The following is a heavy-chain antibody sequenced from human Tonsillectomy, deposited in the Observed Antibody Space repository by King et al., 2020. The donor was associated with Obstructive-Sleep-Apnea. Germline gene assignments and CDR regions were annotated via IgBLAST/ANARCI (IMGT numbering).Heavy chain of an antibody. CDR2: ISSSSSTI. Sequence: DVQLVESGGGLVQPGGSLRLSCAASGFTLSSYSMNWVRQAPGKGLEWVSYISSSSSTIYYADSVKGRFTISRDNAKNSLYLQMNSLRAEDTAVYYCARDVSGYDILTGYYLDWFDPWGQGTLVTVSS. J-gene: IGHJ5*02. D-gene: IGHD3-9*01. CDR1: GFTLSSYS. V-gene: IGHV3-48*01. CDR3: ARDVSGYDILTGYYLDWFDP.